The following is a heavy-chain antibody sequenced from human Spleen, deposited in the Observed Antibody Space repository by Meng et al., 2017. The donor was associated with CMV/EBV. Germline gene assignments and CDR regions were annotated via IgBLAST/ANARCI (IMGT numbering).Heavy chain of an antibody. D-gene: IGHD1-26*01. V-gene: IGHV3-23*01. CDR1: GFTFSSYA. J-gene: IGHJ3*02. CDR2: ISGSGGST. Sequence: GESLKISCAASGFTFSSYAMSWVRQAPGKGLEWVSAISGSGGSTYYADSVKGRFTISRDNAKNSLYLQMNSLRAEDTAVYYCARDRVVGAPNWAFDIWGQGTMVTVSS. CDR3: ARDRVVGAPNWAFDI.